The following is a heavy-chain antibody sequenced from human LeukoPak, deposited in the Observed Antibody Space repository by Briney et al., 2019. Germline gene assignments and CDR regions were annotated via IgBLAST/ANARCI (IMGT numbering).Heavy chain of an antibody. Sequence: GGSLRLSCAVSGVNFSSYWMSWVRQAPGKGLEWVANIKQDGSEEYYVDSVKGRFTISTDNAKNSLYLQMNSLRAEDTAVYYCAKGGGSGSYYDHSSTFDPWGQGTLVTVSS. D-gene: IGHD3-10*01. CDR2: IKQDGSEE. CDR3: AKGGGSGSYYDHSSTFDP. V-gene: IGHV3-7*03. CDR1: GVNFSSYW. J-gene: IGHJ5*02.